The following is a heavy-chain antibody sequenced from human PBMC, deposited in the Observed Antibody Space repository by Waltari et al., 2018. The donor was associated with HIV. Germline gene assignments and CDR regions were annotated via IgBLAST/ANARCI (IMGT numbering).Heavy chain of an antibody. CDR1: GFTFRSYR. D-gene: IGHD5-18*01. CDR2: ITSGSYM. J-gene: IGHJ2*01. Sequence: EVQLLESGGGLVKPGGSLRLPCAAPGFTFRSYRMNWVRQAPGKGLEWVSSITSGSYMFYVDSVKGRFTIFRDNTKNSLYLQMNSLRAEDTAVYYCARQGGSYGPDWYFDLWGRGTLVTVSS. CDR3: ARQGGSYGPDWYFDL. V-gene: IGHV3-21*01.